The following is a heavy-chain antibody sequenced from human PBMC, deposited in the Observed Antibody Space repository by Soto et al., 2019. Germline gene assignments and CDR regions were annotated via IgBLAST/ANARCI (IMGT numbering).Heavy chain of an antibody. V-gene: IGHV4-31*03. Sequence: PSETLSLTCTVSGGSISSGGYYWSWIRQHPGKGLEWIGYIYYSGSTYYNPSLKSRVTISVDRSKNQFSLKLSSVTAADTAVYYCARDRALAVWFDPWGQRTLVTVSS. J-gene: IGHJ5*02. CDR1: GGSISSGGYY. D-gene: IGHD3-16*01. CDR2: IYYSGST. CDR3: ARDRALAVWFDP.